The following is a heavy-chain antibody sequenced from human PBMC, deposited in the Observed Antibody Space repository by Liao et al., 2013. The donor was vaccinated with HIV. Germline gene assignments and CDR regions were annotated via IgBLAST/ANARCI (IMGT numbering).Heavy chain of an antibody. V-gene: IGHV4-39*07. CDR2: IYYTGST. D-gene: IGHD3-22*01. CDR3: ALGDYYDSRLG. CDR1: GGSISSFSYY. J-gene: IGHJ3*01. Sequence: QLQLQESGPGLVKPSETLSLTCTVSGGSISSFSYYWGLIRQPPGKGLEWIGSIYYTGSTYYTPSLKSRVTISVDTSKNQFSLKLSSVTAADTAVYYCALGDYYDSRLGWGQGTMVTVSS.